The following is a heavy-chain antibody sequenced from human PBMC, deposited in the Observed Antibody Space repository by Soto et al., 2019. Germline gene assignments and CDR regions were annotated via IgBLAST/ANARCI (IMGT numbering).Heavy chain of an antibody. CDR1: GFSFNSCN. J-gene: IGHJ4*02. V-gene: IGHV3-48*01. D-gene: IGHD6-13*01. CDR2: ITSTSDVI. Sequence: DVQLVESGGGLVQPGGSLRLSCAASGFSFNSCNMNWVRQAPGRGLEWVSFITSTSDVIRYADSVKGRFTIPRDNVKKILYLQMSSLGGEDTAVYYCARGLDSSWFFLWGQGTLVTVSS. CDR3: ARGLDSSWFFL.